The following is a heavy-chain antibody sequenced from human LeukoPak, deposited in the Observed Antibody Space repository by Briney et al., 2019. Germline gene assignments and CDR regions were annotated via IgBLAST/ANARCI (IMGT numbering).Heavy chain of an antibody. V-gene: IGHV3-21*01. J-gene: IGHJ6*02. CDR2: ISSSSSYI. CDR3: ARDYCSSTSCYIPPNYGMDV. D-gene: IGHD2-2*02. CDR1: GGSISSSN. Sequence: PSETLSLTCAVSGGSISSSNWWSWVRQAPGKGLEWVSSISSSSSYIYYADSVKGRFTISRDNAKNSLYLQMNSLRAEDTAVYYCARDYCSSTSCYIPPNYGMDVWGQGTTVTVSS.